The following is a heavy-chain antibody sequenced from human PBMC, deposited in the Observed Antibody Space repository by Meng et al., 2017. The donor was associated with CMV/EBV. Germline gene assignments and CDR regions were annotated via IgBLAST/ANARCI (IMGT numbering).Heavy chain of an antibody. Sequence: CTVSGGSVSSNNYYWTWIRQPPGKGLEWIEYIYKSGSTNYNPSLKSRVTISADTSKNQFSLKLSSVTAADTAVYYCARDNLGGSYDYWGQGTLVTVSS. CDR1: GGSVSSNNYY. CDR3: ARDNLGGSYDY. V-gene: IGHV4-61*01. D-gene: IGHD1-26*01. J-gene: IGHJ4*02. CDR2: IYKSGST.